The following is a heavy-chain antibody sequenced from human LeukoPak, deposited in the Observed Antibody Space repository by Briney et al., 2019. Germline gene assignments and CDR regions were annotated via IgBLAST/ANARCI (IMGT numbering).Heavy chain of an antibody. J-gene: IGHJ4*02. CDR3: AKSFGAYGSGTKIDH. V-gene: IGHV4-61*01. CDR1: GDSVSSDSYY. CDR2: IYYSGST. Sequence: PSETLSLTCTVSGDSVSSDSYYWTWIRQPPGRGLEWIGYIYYSGSTNYNPSLKSRVTISVDTSKNQFSLKVSSVTAADTGVYYCAKSFGAYGSGTKIDHWGQGTLVTVSS. D-gene: IGHD3-10*01.